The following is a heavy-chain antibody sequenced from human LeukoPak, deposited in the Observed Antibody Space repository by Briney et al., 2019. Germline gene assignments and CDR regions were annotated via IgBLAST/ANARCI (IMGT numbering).Heavy chain of an antibody. CDR2: IFYSGRT. D-gene: IGHD5-12*01. Sequence: SGTLSLTCTVSRCSISTCKYYWGWVRQPPGKALEWFRNIFYSGRTNYNPSLKSRVTMSVDTSKNQFSLNLTSVTAADTAVYYCARDLLHRGYAFDIWGQGTMVTVSS. CDR1: RCSISTCKYY. J-gene: IGHJ3*02. CDR3: ARDLLHRGYAFDI. V-gene: IGHV4-39*07.